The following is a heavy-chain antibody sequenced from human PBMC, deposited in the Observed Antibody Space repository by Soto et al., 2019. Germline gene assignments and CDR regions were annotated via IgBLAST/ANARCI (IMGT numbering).Heavy chain of an antibody. CDR1: GFTFSDYA. CDR2: IDGSSATT. V-gene: IGHV3-11*06. D-gene: IGHD6-6*01. J-gene: IGHJ6*02. CDR3: ARVGAARARDDSPGPKLYYFYGVDV. Sequence: GGSLRLSCAASGFTFSDYAMSWVRQAPGKGLEWVSAIDGSSATTNYADSVKGRFTISRDNAKNSLYLQMNSLRVEDTAVYYCARVGAARARDDSPGPKLYYFYGVDVWGQGTTVTVSS.